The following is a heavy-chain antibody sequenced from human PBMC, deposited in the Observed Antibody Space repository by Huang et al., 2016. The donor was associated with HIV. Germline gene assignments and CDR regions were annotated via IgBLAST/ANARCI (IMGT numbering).Heavy chain of an antibody. J-gene: IGHJ4*02. CDR3: ATSTPMLGESGGWSGKVVITENVPYVD. D-gene: IGHD3-22*01. V-gene: IGHV1-69*01. Sequence: QVHLVQSGAEVKKPGSSVKVSCKASGDSFTSLPINWVRQAPGQGLELLGGLVPMLVSATHAHKFRGRVTISADESTSTSYRELSRLRSDDTAMYYCATSTPMLGESGGWSGKVVITENVPYVDWGQGTLVTVSS. CDR2: LVPMLVSA. CDR1: GDSFTSLP.